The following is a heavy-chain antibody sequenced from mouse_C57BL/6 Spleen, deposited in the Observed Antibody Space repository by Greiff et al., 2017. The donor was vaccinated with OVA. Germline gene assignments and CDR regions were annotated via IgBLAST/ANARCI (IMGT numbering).Heavy chain of an antibody. V-gene: IGHV1-63*01. CDR2: IYPGGGYT. Sequence: QVQLQQSGAELVRPGTSVKMSCKASGYTFTNYWIGWAKQRPGHGLEWIGDIYPGGGYTNYNEKFKGKATLTADKSSSTAYMQFSSLTSEDSAIYYCARYYGSREYYFDYWGQGTTLTVSS. CDR3: ARYYGSREYYFDY. CDR1: GYTFTNYW. J-gene: IGHJ2*01. D-gene: IGHD1-1*01.